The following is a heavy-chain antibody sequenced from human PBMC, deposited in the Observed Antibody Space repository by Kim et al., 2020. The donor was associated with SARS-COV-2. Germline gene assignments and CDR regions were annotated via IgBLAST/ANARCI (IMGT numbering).Heavy chain of an antibody. CDR1: GFTFSSYA. V-gene: IGHV3-23*01. Sequence: GGSLRLSCAASGFTFSSYAMSWVRQAPGKGLEWVSAISGSGGSTYYADSVKGRFTISRDNSKNTLYLQMNSLRAEDTAVYYCANLPPWDSSGYSDYWGQGTLVTVSS. J-gene: IGHJ4*02. CDR2: ISGSGGST. CDR3: ANLPPWDSSGYSDY. D-gene: IGHD3-22*01.